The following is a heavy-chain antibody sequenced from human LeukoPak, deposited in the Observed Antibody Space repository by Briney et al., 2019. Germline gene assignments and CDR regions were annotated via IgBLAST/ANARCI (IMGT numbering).Heavy chain of an antibody. V-gene: IGHV4-4*07. CDR1: GGSISIYY. CDR3: ASAGEQWLWYFDY. J-gene: IGHJ4*02. CDR2: IYTSGST. Sequence: PSETLSLTCTVSGGSISIYYWSWIWQPARKGLECIGRIYTSGSTNYNPSLKSRVTMSVDTSKNKFSLQLSSVTAADTAVYYCASAGEQWLWYFDYWGQGTLVTVSS. D-gene: IGHD6-19*01.